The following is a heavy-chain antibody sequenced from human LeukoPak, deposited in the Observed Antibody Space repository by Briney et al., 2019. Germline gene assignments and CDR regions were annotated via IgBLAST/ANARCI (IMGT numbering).Heavy chain of an antibody. J-gene: IGHJ3*02. D-gene: IGHD3-10*01. V-gene: IGHV3-66*01. CDR3: ARPLWFGVGDAFDI. Sequence: GGSLRLSCAASGFTASSTYMSWVRQAPGKGLEWVSVIYSGGSTYYVDSVKGRFTISRDNSKNSLYLQMNSLRAEDTAVYYCARPLWFGVGDAFDIWGQGTMVTVSS. CDR2: IYSGGST. CDR1: GFTASSTY.